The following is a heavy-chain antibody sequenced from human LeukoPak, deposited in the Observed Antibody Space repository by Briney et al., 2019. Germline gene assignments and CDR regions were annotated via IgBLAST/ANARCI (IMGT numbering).Heavy chain of an antibody. J-gene: IGHJ4*02. CDR1: GYTFTSYG. D-gene: IGHD3-3*01. CDR2: ISAYNGNT. V-gene: IGHV1-18*01. CDR3: ARAANLRFLEWLPFDY. Sequence: ASVKVSCKASGYTFTSYGISWVRQAPGQGLEWMGWISAYNGNTNYAQKLQGRVTMTTDTSTSTAYMELRSLRSDDTAVYHCARAANLRFLEWLPFDYWGQGTLVTVSS.